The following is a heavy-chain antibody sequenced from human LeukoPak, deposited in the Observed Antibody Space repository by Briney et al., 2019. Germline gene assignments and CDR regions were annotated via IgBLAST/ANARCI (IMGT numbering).Heavy chain of an antibody. Sequence: GGSLRLSCAASGFTSSDYYMSWIRQAPGKGLEWVSYISSSSSYTNYADSVKGRFTISRDNAKNSLYLQMNSLRAEDTAVYYCARDQGIAAAGTDYWGQGTLVTVSS. CDR1: GFTSSDYY. J-gene: IGHJ4*02. V-gene: IGHV3-11*05. CDR3: ARDQGIAAAGTDY. CDR2: ISSSSSYT. D-gene: IGHD6-13*01.